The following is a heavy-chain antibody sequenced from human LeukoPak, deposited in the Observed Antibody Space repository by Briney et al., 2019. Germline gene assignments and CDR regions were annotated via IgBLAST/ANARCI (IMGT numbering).Heavy chain of an antibody. CDR2: ISGSGGST. J-gene: IGHJ4*02. V-gene: IGHV3-23*01. CDR3: AKDLKEYGSGSYSPYYFDY. Sequence: GGSLRLSCAASGFTFSSYAMSWVRQAPGKGLEWVSAISGSGGSTYYADSVKGRFTISRDNSKNTLYLQMNSLRAEDTAVYYCAKDLKEYGSGSYSPYYFDYWGQGTLVTVSS. D-gene: IGHD3-10*01. CDR1: GFTFSSYA.